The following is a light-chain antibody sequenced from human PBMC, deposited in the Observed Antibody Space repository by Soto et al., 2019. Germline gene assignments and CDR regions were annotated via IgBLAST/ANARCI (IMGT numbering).Light chain of an antibody. CDR1: QDISNY. CDR3: QQYDNLIT. J-gene: IGKJ5*01. Sequence: DIQMTQSPSAMSASVGDTVTITCRASQDISNYLNWYQQKPGKAPKLLIYDASNLETGVPSRFSGSGSGTDFTFTISSLQPEDVATYYCQQYDNLITFGQGTRLE. V-gene: IGKV1-33*01. CDR2: DAS.